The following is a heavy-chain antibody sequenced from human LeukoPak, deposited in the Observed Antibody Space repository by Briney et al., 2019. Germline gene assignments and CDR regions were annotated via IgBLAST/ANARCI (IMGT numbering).Heavy chain of an antibody. V-gene: IGHV4-59*11. CDR1: GGSISSHY. CDR2: IYYTVST. D-gene: IGHD5-18*01. J-gene: IGHJ4*02. Sequence: TSETLSLTCTVSGGSISSHYSSWIRQRPRRGLEWIGYIYYTVSTNYNPSLKSRVTISVDPSKDQFSLKLSSVNAADKAVYYCARHRYRYGSGFEYWGQGSLVSVCS. CDR3: ARHRYRYGSGFEY.